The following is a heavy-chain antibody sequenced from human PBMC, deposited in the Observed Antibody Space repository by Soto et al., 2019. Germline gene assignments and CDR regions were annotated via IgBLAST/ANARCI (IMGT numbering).Heavy chain of an antibody. V-gene: IGHV3-64*01. CDR2: ISSNGGST. CDR3: ASSWGIAVAGTFLDY. D-gene: IGHD6-19*01. J-gene: IGHJ4*02. Sequence: ESGGGLVQPGGSLRLSCAASGFTFSSYAMHWVRQAPGKGLEYVSAISSNGGSTYYANSVKGRFTISRDNSKNTLYLQMGSLRAEDMAVYYCASSWGIAVAGTFLDYWGQGTLVTVSS. CDR1: GFTFSSYA.